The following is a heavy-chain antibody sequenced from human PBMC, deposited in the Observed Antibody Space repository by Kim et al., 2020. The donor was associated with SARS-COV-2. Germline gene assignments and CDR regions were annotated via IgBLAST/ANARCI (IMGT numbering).Heavy chain of an antibody. J-gene: IGHJ3*02. CDR3: ARAIGHDYDAFDI. Sequence: YAQRIQGRTTIGVDKATSTLYMDLSSLRSADTAVYYCARAIGHDYDAFDIWGQGTKVTVSS. V-gene: IGHV1-69*04. D-gene: IGHD4-17*01.